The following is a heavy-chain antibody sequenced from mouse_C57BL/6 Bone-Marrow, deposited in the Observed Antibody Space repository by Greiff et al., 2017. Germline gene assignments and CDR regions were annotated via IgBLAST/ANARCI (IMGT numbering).Heavy chain of an antibody. Sequence: VQLQQSGPVLVKPGASVKMSCKASGYTFTDYYMNWVKQSHGKSLEWIGVINPYNGGTSYNQKFKGKATLTVDKSSSTAYMELNSLTSEDSAVYYGARGAHYGSTFDYWGQGTTLTVSS. V-gene: IGHV1-19*01. CDR1: GYTFTDYY. CDR3: ARGAHYGSTFDY. CDR2: INPYNGGT. D-gene: IGHD1-1*01. J-gene: IGHJ2*01.